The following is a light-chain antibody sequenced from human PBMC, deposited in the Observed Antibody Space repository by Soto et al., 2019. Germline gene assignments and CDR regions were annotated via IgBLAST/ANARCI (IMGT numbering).Light chain of an antibody. CDR1: SSDVGGYNY. J-gene: IGLJ1*01. CDR3: SSYTSSSTLEV. V-gene: IGLV2-14*01. CDR2: DVS. Sequence: QSVLTQPAAVSGSPGQSITISCTGTSSDVGGYNYVSWYQQHPGKAPKLMIYDVSNRPSGVSNRFSDSKSGNTASLTISGLQAEDEADYYCSSYTSSSTLEVFGTGTKLTVL.